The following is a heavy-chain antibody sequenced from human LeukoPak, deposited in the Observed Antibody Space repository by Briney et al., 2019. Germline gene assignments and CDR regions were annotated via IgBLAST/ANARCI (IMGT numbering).Heavy chain of an antibody. Sequence: GGSLRLSCAPSGFTFSNDAMSCVRQAPGKGLDWVSAISGSGGSTYYADSWKGRFTISRDNSKNTLYLQMNSLRAEDPAVYYWAKRYCSDGSCSFFYYYGMDVWGQGTTVTVSS. V-gene: IGHV3-23*01. D-gene: IGHD2-15*01. CDR1: GFTFSNDA. CDR3: AKRYCSDGSCSFFYYYGMDV. J-gene: IGHJ6*02. CDR2: ISGSGGST.